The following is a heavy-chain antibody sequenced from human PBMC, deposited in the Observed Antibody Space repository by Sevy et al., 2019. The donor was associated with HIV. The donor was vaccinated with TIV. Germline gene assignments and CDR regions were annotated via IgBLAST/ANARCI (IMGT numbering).Heavy chain of an antibody. CDR1: GGSISSYY. D-gene: IGHD3-3*01. J-gene: IGHJ4*02. CDR3: AREGEAYYDFWSGYTTFDY. V-gene: IGHV4-4*07. CDR2: IYTSGST. Sequence: SETLSLTCTVSGGSISSYYWSWIRQPAGKALEWIGRIYTSGSTNYIPSLKSRVTMSVDTSKNQFSLKLSSVTATDTAVYYCAREGEAYYDFWSGYTTFDYWGQGTLVTVSS.